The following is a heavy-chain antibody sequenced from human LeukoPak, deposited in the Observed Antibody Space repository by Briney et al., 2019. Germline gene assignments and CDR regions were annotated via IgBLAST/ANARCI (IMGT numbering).Heavy chain of an antibody. CDR1: GFTFDDYA. Sequence: GGSLRLSCAASGFTFDDYAMHWVRHAPGKGLEWVSGISWNSGSIGYADSVKGRFTISRGNAKNSLYLQMNSLRAEDTALYYCAKDSSVEMATSLDYWGQGTLGTVSS. CDR2: ISWNSGSI. V-gene: IGHV3-9*01. CDR3: AKDSSVEMATSLDY. D-gene: IGHD5-24*01. J-gene: IGHJ4*02.